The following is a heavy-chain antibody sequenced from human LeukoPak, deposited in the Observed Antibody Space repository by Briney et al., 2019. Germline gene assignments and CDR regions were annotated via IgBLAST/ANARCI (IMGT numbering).Heavy chain of an antibody. CDR2: ISNDGGGT. CDR1: GFIFNNYG. V-gene: IGHV3-23*01. D-gene: IGHD3-22*01. Sequence: GGSLRLSCAASGFIFNNYGLIWVRQAPGKGQEWVSAISNDGGGTQYADFVEGRFTISRDNSKNTLFLQMSSLRAEDTALYYCAKGSSGYFADLWGQGTLVTVSS. CDR3: AKGSSGYFADL. J-gene: IGHJ5*02.